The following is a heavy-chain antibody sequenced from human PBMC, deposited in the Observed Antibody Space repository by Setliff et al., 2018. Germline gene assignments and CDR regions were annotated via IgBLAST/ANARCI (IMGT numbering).Heavy chain of an antibody. Sequence: GGSLRLSCAASGFTFSSYDMHWVRQATGKGLEWVSAIGTAGDTYYPGSVKGRFTISRENAKNSLYLQMNSLRAGDTAVYYCARAHPVWGSYRRGFDYWGLGTLVTVSS. CDR1: GFTFSSYD. J-gene: IGHJ4*02. D-gene: IGHD3-16*02. V-gene: IGHV3-13*01. CDR3: ARAHPVWGSYRRGFDY. CDR2: IGTAGDT.